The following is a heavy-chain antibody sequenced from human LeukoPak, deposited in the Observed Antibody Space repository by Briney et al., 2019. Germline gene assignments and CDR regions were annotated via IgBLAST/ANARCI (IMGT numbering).Heavy chain of an antibody. CDR2: IRYDGSNK. V-gene: IGHV3-30*02. J-gene: IGHJ4*02. CDR1: GFTFSSYG. CDR3: AKGRGMVATALWYFDY. D-gene: IGHD5-12*01. Sequence: GGSLRLSCAASGFTFSSYGMHWVRQAPGKGLEWVAFIRYDGSNKYYADSVKGRFTISRDNSKNTLYLQMNSLRAEDTAVYYCAKGRGMVATALWYFDYWGQGTLVTVSS.